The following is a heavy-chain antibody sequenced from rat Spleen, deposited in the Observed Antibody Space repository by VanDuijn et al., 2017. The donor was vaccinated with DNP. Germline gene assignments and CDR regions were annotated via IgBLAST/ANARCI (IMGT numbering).Heavy chain of an antibody. J-gene: IGHJ4*01. CDR1: GFSLTKYG. CDR2: ISSGGSS. V-gene: IGHV2S8*01. CDR3: ARYYGYNYYAMDA. Sequence: QVQLEESGPGLLQPSQTLSLTCTVSGFSLTKYGVSWVRQPPGKGLEWIAAISSGGSSYFNSALKSRLSVSRDTSRSQAFLQMNSLQTEDTAMYFCARYYGYNYYAMDAWGLGTSVTVSS. D-gene: IGHD1-9*01.